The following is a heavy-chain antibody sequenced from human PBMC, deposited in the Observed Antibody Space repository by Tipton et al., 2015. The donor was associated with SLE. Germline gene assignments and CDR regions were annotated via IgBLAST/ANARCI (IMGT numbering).Heavy chain of an antibody. V-gene: IGHV4-59*01. CDR1: GGSISGSY. J-gene: IGHJ5*02. CDR2: MYYSGSS. Sequence: GLVKPSETLSLICAVSGGSISGSYWSWIRQPPGKGLQWIGYMYYSGSSNYNPSLKSRVTISADTSKNQFSLKLSSVTPADTAVYFCAREVYQRNWFDLWGQGTLVTVSS. CDR3: AREVYQRNWFDL. D-gene: IGHD2/OR15-2a*01.